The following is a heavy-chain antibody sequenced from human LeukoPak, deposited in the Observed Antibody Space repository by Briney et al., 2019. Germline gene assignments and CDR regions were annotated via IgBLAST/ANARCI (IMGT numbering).Heavy chain of an antibody. CDR1: GFTFSTYG. J-gene: IGHJ4*02. CDR3: VRDGDGSSWNFDF. Sequence: PGGSLRLSCAASGFTFSTYGMHWIRQAPGKGLGWVAFILSNGNDKFYADSVKGRFTISRDTSKNTLSLQMSSLRADDTAVYYCVRDGDGSSWNFDFWGQGTLVTVSS. D-gene: IGHD6-13*01. V-gene: IGHV3-33*01. CDR2: ILSNGNDK.